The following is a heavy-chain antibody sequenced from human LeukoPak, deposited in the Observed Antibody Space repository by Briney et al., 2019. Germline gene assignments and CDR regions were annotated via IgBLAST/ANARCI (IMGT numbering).Heavy chain of an antibody. V-gene: IGHV1-69*05. CDR2: IIPIFGTA. J-gene: IGHJ6*03. Sequence: SVKVSCKASGGTFSSYAISWVRQAPGQGLEWVGGIIPIFGTANYAQKFQGRVTITTDESTSTAYMELSSLRSEDTAVYYCARARDYSSSWYYMDVWGKGTTVTVSS. CDR3: ARARDYSSSWYYMDV. D-gene: IGHD6-13*01. CDR1: GGTFSSYA.